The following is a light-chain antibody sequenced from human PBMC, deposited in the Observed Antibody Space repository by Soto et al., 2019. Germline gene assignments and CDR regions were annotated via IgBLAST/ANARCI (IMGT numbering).Light chain of an antibody. J-gene: IGKJ3*01. Sequence: DIQMTQSPSSLSASVGDRVTITCRASQIISSYLNWYQQKPGKAPKLLIYAASSLQSGVPSRFSGSGSGTDFTLTISSLQPADFATYYCQQSYSTPITFGPGTNVAIK. V-gene: IGKV1-39*01. CDR3: QQSYSTPIT. CDR1: QIISSY. CDR2: AAS.